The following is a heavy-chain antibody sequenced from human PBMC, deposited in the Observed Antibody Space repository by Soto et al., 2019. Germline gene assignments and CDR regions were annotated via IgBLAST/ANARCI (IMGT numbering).Heavy chain of an antibody. CDR2: ISSSSSTI. CDR1: GFTFSSYS. Sequence: GFLRLSCAASGFTFSSYSMNWVRQSPGKGLEWVSYISSSSSTIYYADSVKGRFTISRDNAKNSLYLQMNSLRDEDTAVYYCARDGGIVLVPAAMEGYYYYYYVMDVWGQGSTVTVSS. D-gene: IGHD2-2*01. CDR3: ARDGGIVLVPAAMEGYYYYYYVMDV. J-gene: IGHJ6*01. V-gene: IGHV3-48*02.